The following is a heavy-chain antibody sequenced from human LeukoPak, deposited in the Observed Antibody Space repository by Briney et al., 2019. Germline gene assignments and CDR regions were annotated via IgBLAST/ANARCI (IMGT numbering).Heavy chain of an antibody. CDR3: AELGITMIGGV. Sequence: PGESLRLSCAASGVTFSSYEMNWVRQAPGKGLEWVSYISSSGSTIYYADSVKGRFTISRDNAKNSLYLQMNSLRAEATAVYYCAELGITMIGGVWGKGTTVTISS. CDR1: GVTFSSYE. D-gene: IGHD3-10*02. J-gene: IGHJ6*04. CDR2: ISSSGSTI. V-gene: IGHV3-48*03.